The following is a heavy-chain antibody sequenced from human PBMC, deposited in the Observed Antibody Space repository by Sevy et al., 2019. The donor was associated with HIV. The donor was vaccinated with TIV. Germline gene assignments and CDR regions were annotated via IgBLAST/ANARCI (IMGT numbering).Heavy chain of an antibody. D-gene: IGHD2-2*01. Sequence: GGSLRLSCAASGFTFSNYWMHWVRQAPGKGLVWLSRIKTDGSNRDSADSVKGRFFISRDNAKNLLYLQMNSLRAEDTAVYYCAREGDTVLVPTAVDAFDFWGQGTMVTVSS. CDR2: IKTDGSNR. CDR1: GFTFSNYW. V-gene: IGHV3-74*01. J-gene: IGHJ3*01. CDR3: AREGDTVLVPTAVDAFDF.